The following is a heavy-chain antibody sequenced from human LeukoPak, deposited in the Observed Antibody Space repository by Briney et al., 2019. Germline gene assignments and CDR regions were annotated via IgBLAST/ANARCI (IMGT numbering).Heavy chain of an antibody. Sequence: GESLKISCKGSGYSFTSYWISWVRQMPGKGLEWMGRIEPSDSYTNYSPSFQGHVTISADKSINTAYLQWSSLKASDTAMYYCARIPYSSGWYYFDYWGQGTLVTVSS. J-gene: IGHJ4*02. CDR1: GYSFTSYW. CDR2: IEPSDSYT. D-gene: IGHD6-19*01. V-gene: IGHV5-10-1*01. CDR3: ARIPYSSGWYYFDY.